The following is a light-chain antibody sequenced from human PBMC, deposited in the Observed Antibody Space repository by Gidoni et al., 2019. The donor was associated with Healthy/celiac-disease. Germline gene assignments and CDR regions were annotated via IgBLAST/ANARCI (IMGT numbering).Light chain of an antibody. Sequence: DIQMTQSPSSLSASVGDRVTITCRASQTVRSYLNWYQQRPGKAPKLLIYAASSLQSGVPSRFSGSGSGTDFTFTISSLQPEDFATYYCQQTYSSPLTFGGGTRVEIK. CDR2: AAS. V-gene: IGKV1-39*01. CDR1: QTVRSY. J-gene: IGKJ4*01. CDR3: QQTYSSPLT.